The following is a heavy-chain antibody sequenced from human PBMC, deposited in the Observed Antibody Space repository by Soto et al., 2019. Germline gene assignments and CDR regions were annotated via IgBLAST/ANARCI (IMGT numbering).Heavy chain of an antibody. D-gene: IGHD1-1*01. V-gene: IGHV3-23*01. CDR2: INSAGTP. CDR3: ARNWYEDY. J-gene: IGHJ4*02. CDR1: GFTFSTYA. Sequence: EVPLLESGGGFVQPGGSLRLSCAASGFTFSTYAMTWVRQAPGKGLEWVSVINSAGTPYYADSVKGRFTISRDNAKDTLYLQMNGLRAEDTAVYYCARNWYEDYWGQGTLVTVSS.